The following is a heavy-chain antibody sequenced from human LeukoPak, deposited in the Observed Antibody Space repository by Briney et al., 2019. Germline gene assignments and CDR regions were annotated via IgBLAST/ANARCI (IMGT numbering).Heavy chain of an antibody. J-gene: IGHJ4*02. Sequence: GRSLRLSCAASGFTFSSYGMSWVRQAPGKGLEWVSAISGGGGSTYYADSVKGRFTISRDNSKNTLYLQMNSLRAEDTAVYYCAKEGGTAMVLDYWGQGTLVTVSS. CDR3: AKEGGTAMVLDY. V-gene: IGHV3-23*01. D-gene: IGHD5-18*01. CDR1: GFTFSSYG. CDR2: ISGGGGST.